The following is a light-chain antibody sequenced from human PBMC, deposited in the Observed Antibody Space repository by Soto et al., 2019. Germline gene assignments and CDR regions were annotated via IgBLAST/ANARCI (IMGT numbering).Light chain of an antibody. CDR1: QSVRSSY. V-gene: IGKV3-20*01. J-gene: IGKJ1*01. Sequence: EIVMTQSPGTLSLSPGERATLSCRASQSVRSSYLAWYQQKPGQAPRLLIYGASSRATGLPDRFSGSGSGTDFTLTISRLEPEDFAVYYCQQYGSSPQTFGHGTKVEIK. CDR3: QQYGSSPQT. CDR2: GAS.